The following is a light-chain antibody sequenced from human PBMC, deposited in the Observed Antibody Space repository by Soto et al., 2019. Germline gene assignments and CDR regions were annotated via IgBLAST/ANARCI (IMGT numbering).Light chain of an antibody. J-gene: IGKJ4*01. CDR1: QALSNY. Sequence: DIKLTQSPSLMSAYVGQTATITCRASQALSNYLAWYQQKPGKAPDLLIYSASTLQSGVPSRFSGSGSETEFSLTISALQPEDFATYYCQQHSRYPLTFGGVTQVDIK. V-gene: IGKV1-9*01. CDR3: QQHSRYPLT. CDR2: SAS.